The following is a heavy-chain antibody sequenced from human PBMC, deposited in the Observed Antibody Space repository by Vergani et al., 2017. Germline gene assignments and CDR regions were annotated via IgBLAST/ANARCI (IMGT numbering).Heavy chain of an antibody. Sequence: EVQLVESGGGLVQPGGSLRLSCAASGFTFSSYSMNWVRQAPGKGLEWVSYMSSSSSTIYYADSVKGRFTISRDNAKNSRYLQMNSLRDEDTAVYYCAREGRSIVGTAPSAFDIWGEGRMVTVSS. J-gene: IGHJ3*02. V-gene: IGHV3-48*02. CDR1: GFTFSSYS. D-gene: IGHD1-26*01. CDR3: AREGRSIVGTAPSAFDI. CDR2: MSSSSSTI.